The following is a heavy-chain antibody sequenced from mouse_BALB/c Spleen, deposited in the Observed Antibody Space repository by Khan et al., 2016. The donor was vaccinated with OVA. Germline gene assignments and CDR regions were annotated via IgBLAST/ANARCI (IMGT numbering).Heavy chain of an antibody. D-gene: IGHD1-2*01. V-gene: IGHV5-17*02. CDR2: ISGDIEPI. J-gene: IGHJ2*01. Sequence: EVELVESGGGLFQPGGSRKLSFAASEFTFGSYGMPWVRRAPEKGLDWIPYISGDIEPISYADTVKGRFTISRDNPKNTLFLQMTSLMSEDTARYYCATFPFYGDYVDYWGPGTPLTVSS. CDR1: EFTFGSYG. CDR3: ATFPFYGDYVDY.